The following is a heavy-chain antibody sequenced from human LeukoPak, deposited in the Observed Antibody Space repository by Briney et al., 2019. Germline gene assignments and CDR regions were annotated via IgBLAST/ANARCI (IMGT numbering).Heavy chain of an antibody. D-gene: IGHD1-7*01. J-gene: IGHJ4*02. Sequence: PSETLSLTCTVSGGSISTITYYWGWIRQPPGKGLEGVGHRYYRGNTFYNPSLKSRVTISVDTSKNQFSLKLRSVTAADTAVYYCARLYGNYQNYFDYWGQGTLVTVSS. CDR1: GGSISTITYY. V-gene: IGHV4-39*07. CDR2: RYYRGNT. CDR3: ARLYGNYQNYFDY.